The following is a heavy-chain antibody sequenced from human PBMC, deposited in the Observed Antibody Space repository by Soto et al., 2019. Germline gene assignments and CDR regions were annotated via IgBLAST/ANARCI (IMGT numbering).Heavy chain of an antibody. CDR3: ARSALAGTRFDY. CDR2: IYHSGST. Sequence: PSETLSLTCAVSGGSISSSNWWSWVRQPPGKGLEWIGEIYHSGSTNYNPSLKTRVTISVDKSKNQFSLKLNSVTAADTAVYYCARSALAGTRFDYWGQGILVTVSS. CDR1: GGSISSSNW. V-gene: IGHV4-4*02. J-gene: IGHJ4*02. D-gene: IGHD6-19*01.